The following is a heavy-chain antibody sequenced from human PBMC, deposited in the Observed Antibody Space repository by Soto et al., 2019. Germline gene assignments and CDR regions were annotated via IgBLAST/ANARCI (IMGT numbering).Heavy chain of an antibody. Sequence: SETLSLTCAVSSGSISSSNWWSWVRQPPGKGLEWIGEIYHSGSTNYNPSLKSRVTISVDKSKNQFSLKLSPVTAADTAVYYCARGGGYYDFWSGSNDAFDIWGQGTMVTVSS. CDR2: IYHSGST. V-gene: IGHV4-4*02. J-gene: IGHJ3*02. D-gene: IGHD3-3*01. CDR1: SGSISSSNW. CDR3: ARGGGYYDFWSGSNDAFDI.